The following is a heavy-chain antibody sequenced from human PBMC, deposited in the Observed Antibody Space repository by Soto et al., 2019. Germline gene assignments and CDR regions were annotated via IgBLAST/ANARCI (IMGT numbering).Heavy chain of an antibody. Sequence: SETLSLTCTVSGGSISSSSYYWGWIRQPPGKGLEWIGSIYYSGSTYYNPSLKSRVTISVDTSKNQFSLKLSSVTAADTAVYYCARPLYSSSWYSWFDPWGQGTLVT. CDR3: ARPLYSSSWYSWFDP. V-gene: IGHV4-39*01. CDR2: IYYSGST. J-gene: IGHJ5*02. D-gene: IGHD6-13*01. CDR1: GGSISSSSYY.